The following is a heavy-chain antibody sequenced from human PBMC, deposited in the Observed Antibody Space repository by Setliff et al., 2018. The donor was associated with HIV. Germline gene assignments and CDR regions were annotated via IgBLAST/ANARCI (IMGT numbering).Heavy chain of an antibody. V-gene: IGHV1-69*13. CDR3: AAGYCGGDCYSRQSYFDY. CDR1: GVTFSNCS. D-gene: IGHD2-21*02. CDR2: IIPMYGPA. Sequence: SVKVSCKASGVTFSNCSISWVRQAPGQGLEWMGGIIPMYGPAHYAQKFQGRVTITADESTTTAYMELSSLRSEDTAVHYCAAGYCGGDCYSRQSYFDYWGQGTLVTVSS. J-gene: IGHJ4*02.